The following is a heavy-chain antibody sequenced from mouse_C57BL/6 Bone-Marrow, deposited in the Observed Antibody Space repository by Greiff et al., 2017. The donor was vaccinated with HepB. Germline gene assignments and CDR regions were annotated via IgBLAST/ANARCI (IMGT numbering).Heavy chain of an antibody. CDR1: GFTFSSYA. CDR3: AREAIYYGNCGY. V-gene: IGHV5-4*01. J-gene: IGHJ2*01. Sequence: EVKLVESGGGLVKPGGSLKLSCAASGFTFSSYAMSWVRQTPEKRLEWVATISDGGSYTYYPDNVKGRFTISRDNAKNNLYLQMSHLKSEDTAMYYCAREAIYYGNCGYWDRGNTPTVSA. D-gene: IGHD2-1*01. CDR2: ISDGGSYT.